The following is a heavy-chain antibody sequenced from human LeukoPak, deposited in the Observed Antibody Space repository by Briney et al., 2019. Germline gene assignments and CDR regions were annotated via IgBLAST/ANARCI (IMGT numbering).Heavy chain of an antibody. CDR2: IYPSGGTT. V-gene: IGHV1-46*01. D-gene: IGHD3-22*01. Sequence: ASVKVSCKASGYTFTMYYIHWVRQAPRQGLEWMGMIYPSGGTTTYAEKFQGRVTMTTDTSTSTVYMELSSLRSEDTAVYYCASSAREYYDSSGYYYLSTGRYYFDYWGQGTLVTVSS. CDR3: ASSAREYYDSSGYYYLSTGRYYFDY. J-gene: IGHJ4*02. CDR1: GYTFTMYY.